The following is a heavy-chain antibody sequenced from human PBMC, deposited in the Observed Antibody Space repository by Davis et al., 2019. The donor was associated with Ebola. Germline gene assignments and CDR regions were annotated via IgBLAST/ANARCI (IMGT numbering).Heavy chain of an antibody. CDR2: ISPILGTA. D-gene: IGHD1-26*01. Sequence: SSVPVSCKASGRTFSSYAISWVRQAPGQGLEWMGWISPILGTANYAQKFQGRVTITADESMSTAYMELSSLRSEDTAVYYCARGRGSYWGFGAFDIWGQGTMVTVSS. V-gene: IGHV1-69*11. CDR3: ARGRGSYWGFGAFDI. J-gene: IGHJ3*02. CDR1: GRTFSSYA.